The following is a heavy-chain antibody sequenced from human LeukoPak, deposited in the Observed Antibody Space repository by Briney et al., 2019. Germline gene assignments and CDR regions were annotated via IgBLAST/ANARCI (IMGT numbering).Heavy chain of an antibody. CDR3: VRHLLVSGYIIGDYGMDV. D-gene: IGHD5-12*01. J-gene: IGHJ6*02. CDR1: GGSISSSSYY. Sequence: PSETLSLTCTVSGGSISSSSYYWGWIRQPPGRGLEWIGSISKSGSTYYNPSLKSRVTISVDTSKNQFSLKLSSVTAAETAAYFCVRHLLVSGYIIGDYGMDVWGQGTTVTVSS. V-gene: IGHV4-39*01. CDR2: ISKSGST.